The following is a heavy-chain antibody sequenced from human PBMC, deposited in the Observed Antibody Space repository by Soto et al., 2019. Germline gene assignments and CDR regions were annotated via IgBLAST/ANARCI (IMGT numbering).Heavy chain of an antibody. CDR2: VHGGGST. Sequence: VQLVESGGGLIQPGGSLRLSCAASGFTVSNNHMTWVRQAAGKGLELVSFVHGGGSTSYADAVKGRFTISSDNSKNTLYLQMDSLRAEDTAIYYCAGRWTTAASLDYWGRGTLVTVSS. D-gene: IGHD1-1*01. V-gene: IGHV3-53*01. J-gene: IGHJ4*02. CDR1: GFTVSNNH. CDR3: AGRWTTAASLDY.